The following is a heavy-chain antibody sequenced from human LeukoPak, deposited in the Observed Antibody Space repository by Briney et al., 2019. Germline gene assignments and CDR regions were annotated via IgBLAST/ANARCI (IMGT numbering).Heavy chain of an antibody. Sequence: PSETLSLTCTVSGGSISSSSYYWGWIRQPPGKELEWIGSIYSGGSSYYNPSLKSRVTISVDTSNNQFSLKVNSVTAADTAVYCCARDAGHQLSRRNYYAMDVWGQGTTVTVSS. CDR3: ARDAGHQLSRRNYYAMDV. CDR2: IYSGGSS. D-gene: IGHD1-1*01. CDR1: GGSISSSSYY. V-gene: IGHV4-39*07. J-gene: IGHJ6*02.